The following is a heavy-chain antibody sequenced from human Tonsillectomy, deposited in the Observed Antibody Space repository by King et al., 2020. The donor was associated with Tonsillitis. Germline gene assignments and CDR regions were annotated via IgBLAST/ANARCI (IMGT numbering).Heavy chain of an antibody. V-gene: IGHV3-33*01. Sequence: HVQLVESGGGVVQPGRSLRLSCAASGFTFSSYGMHWVRQAPGKGLEWVAVIWYDGSNKYYADSVKGRFTISRDNSKNTLYLQMNSLRAEDTAVYYCARDPIDYPLDAFDIWGQGTMVTVSS. J-gene: IGHJ3*02. CDR2: IWYDGSNK. CDR3: ARDPIDYPLDAFDI. CDR1: GFTFSSYG. D-gene: IGHD4-11*01.